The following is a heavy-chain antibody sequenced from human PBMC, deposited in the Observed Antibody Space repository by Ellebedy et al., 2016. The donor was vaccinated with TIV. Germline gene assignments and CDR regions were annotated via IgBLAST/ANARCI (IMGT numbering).Heavy chain of an antibody. V-gene: IGHV1-18*04. CDR1: GYTFTGYY. CDR3: ARGWGNWFDP. Sequence: ASVKVSXKASGYTFTGYYMHWVRQAPGQGLEWMGWISAYNGNTNYAQKLQGRVTMTTDTSTSTAYMELRSLRSEDTAVYYCARGWGNWFDPWGQGTLVTVSS. D-gene: IGHD3-16*01. CDR2: ISAYNGNT. J-gene: IGHJ5*02.